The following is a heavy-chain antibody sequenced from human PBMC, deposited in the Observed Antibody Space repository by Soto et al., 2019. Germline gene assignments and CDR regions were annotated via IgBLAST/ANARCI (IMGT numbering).Heavy chain of an antibody. CDR1: GGTFSSYA. J-gene: IGHJ5*02. CDR2: IIPIFGTA. CDR3: ARDRSGYYPNWFHP. D-gene: IGHD3-22*01. V-gene: IGHV1-69*13. Sequence: ASVKVSCKASGGTFSSYAISWVRQAPGQGLEWMGGIIPIFGTANYAQKFQGRVTITADESTSTAYMELSSLRSEDTAVYYCARDRSGYYPNWFHPWGQGTLVTVSS.